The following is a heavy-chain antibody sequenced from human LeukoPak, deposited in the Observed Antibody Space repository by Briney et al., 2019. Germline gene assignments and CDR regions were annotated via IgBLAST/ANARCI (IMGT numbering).Heavy chain of an antibody. J-gene: IGHJ4*02. CDR1: GFTVSSNY. Sequence: PGGSLRLSCAASGFTVSSNYMSWVRQAPGKGLEWVSVIYGGGSTYYADSVKGRFTISRDNSKNTLYLQMNSLRAEDTAVYYCARDGRYYDSSGFDYWGQGTLVTVCS. CDR2: IYGGGST. D-gene: IGHD3-22*01. V-gene: IGHV3-66*02. CDR3: ARDGRYYDSSGFDY.